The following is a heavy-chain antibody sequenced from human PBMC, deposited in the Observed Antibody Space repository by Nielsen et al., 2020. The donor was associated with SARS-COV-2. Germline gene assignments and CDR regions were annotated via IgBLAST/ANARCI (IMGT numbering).Heavy chain of an antibody. V-gene: IGHV3-30-3*01. Sequence: GESLKISCAASGFTFSSYAMHWVRQAPGKGLEWVAVISYDGSNKYYADSVKGRFTISRDNSKNTLYLQMNSRRAEDTAVYYCARSLTLIGGYYGMDVWGQGTTVTVSS. D-gene: IGHD7-27*01. CDR1: GFTFSSYA. CDR3: ARSLTLIGGYYGMDV. J-gene: IGHJ6*02. CDR2: ISYDGSNK.